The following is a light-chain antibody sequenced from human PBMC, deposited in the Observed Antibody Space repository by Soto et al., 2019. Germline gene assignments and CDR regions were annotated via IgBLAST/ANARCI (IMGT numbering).Light chain of an antibody. CDR2: DDS. V-gene: IGLV3-21*02. CDR3: QVWDSSSDHPGV. Sequence: SYGVTKPPSVSLTPGQTARITCGGNNIGSKSVHWYQQKPGQAPVLVVYDDSDRPSGIPERFSGSNSGNTATLTISRVDAGDEADYYCQVWDSSSDHPGVFGPGTKVTVL. CDR1: NIGSKS. J-gene: IGLJ1*01.